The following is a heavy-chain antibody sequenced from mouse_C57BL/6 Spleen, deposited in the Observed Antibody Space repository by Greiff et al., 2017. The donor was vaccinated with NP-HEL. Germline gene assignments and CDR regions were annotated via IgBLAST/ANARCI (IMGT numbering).Heavy chain of an antibody. CDR3: EVGREGDY. V-gene: IGHV1-26*01. CDR2: INPNNGGT. Sequence: EVQLQQSGPELVKPGASVKISCKASGYTFTDYYMNWVKQSHGKSLEWIGDINPNNGGTSYNQKFKGKATLTVDKSSSTAYMELRSLTSEDSAVYYCEVGREGDYWGQGTTLTVSS. J-gene: IGHJ2*01. CDR1: GYTFTDYY. D-gene: IGHD1-3*01.